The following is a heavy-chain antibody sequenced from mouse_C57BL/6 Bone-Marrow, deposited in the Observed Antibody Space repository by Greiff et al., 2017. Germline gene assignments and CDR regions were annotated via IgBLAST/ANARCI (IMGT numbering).Heavy chain of an antibody. J-gene: IGHJ4*01. Sequence: VQLQQSGAELARPGASVKLSCKASGYTFTSYGISWVKQRTGQGLEWIGEIYPRSGNTYYNEKFKGKATLTADKSSSTAYMELRNLTSEDSAVXFCASSGYYYGSSYGAMDYWGQGTSVTVSS. CDR1: GYTFTSYG. CDR2: IYPRSGNT. V-gene: IGHV1-81*01. D-gene: IGHD1-1*01. CDR3: ASSGYYYGSSYGAMDY.